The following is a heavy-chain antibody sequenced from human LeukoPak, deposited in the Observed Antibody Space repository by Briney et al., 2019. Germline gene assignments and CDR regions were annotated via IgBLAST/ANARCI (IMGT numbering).Heavy chain of an antibody. J-gene: IGHJ4*02. CDR3: ARVKSGSSFAY. CDR2: IYTSGST. V-gene: IGHV4-4*07. CDR1: GGSISSYY. D-gene: IGHD3-10*01. Sequence: KPSDTLSLTCTVSGGSISSYYWSWMRQPAAKGLEWIGRIYTSGSTNYNHSLKSRVTMSVDTSKNQFSLKLSSVTAADTAVYYCARVKSGSSFAYWGQGTLVTVSS.